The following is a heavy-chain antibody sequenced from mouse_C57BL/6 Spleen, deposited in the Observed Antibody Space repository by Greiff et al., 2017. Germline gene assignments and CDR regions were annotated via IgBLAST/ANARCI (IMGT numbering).Heavy chain of an antibody. CDR3: ARGVVTYPYYAMGY. D-gene: IGHD2-2*01. Sequence: QVQLKESGPGLVQPSPSLSITCTVSGFSFTSYGVHWVRQSPGKGLEWLGVIWSGGSTAYNAAIISRLSIRKDNSNSHVFFKMSSLQADDTAIYDCARGVVTYPYYAMGYWGQGTSVTVSS. CDR1: GFSFTSYG. V-gene: IGHV2-2*01. J-gene: IGHJ4*01. CDR2: IWSGGST.